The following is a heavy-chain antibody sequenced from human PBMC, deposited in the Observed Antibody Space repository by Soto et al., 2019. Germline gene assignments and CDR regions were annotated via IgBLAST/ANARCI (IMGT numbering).Heavy chain of an antibody. Sequence: SCAASGFTFSSYSMNWVRQAPGKWLELVSYISSIRSTIYXADSVKGRXXISRDNSKNSLXLQMNXLRAEDTAVYYCARETDNPFDYWGQGSLVTVS. CDR1: GFTFSSYS. D-gene: IGHD1-20*01. CDR2: ISSIRSTI. V-gene: IGHV3-48*01. J-gene: IGHJ4*02. CDR3: ARETDNPFDY.